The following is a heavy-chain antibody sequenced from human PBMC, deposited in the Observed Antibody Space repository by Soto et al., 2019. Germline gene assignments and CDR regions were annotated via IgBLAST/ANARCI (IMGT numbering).Heavy chain of an antibody. D-gene: IGHD3-3*01. CDR1: GFTFSSYW. Sequence: SLRLSCAASGFTFSSYWMSWVRQAPGKGLEWVANIKQDGSEKYHVDSVKGRFTISRDNAKNSLYLQMNSLRAEDTAVYYCARDGIFGVVIIGWFDPWGQGTLVTVSS. J-gene: IGHJ5*02. CDR3: ARDGIFGVVIIGWFDP. CDR2: IKQDGSEK. V-gene: IGHV3-7*01.